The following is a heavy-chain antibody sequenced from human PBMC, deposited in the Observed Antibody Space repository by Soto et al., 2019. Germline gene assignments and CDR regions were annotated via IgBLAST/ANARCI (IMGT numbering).Heavy chain of an antibody. CDR3: ARDILSVGPRAKDALDV. V-gene: IGHV1-3*01. CDR1: GFTFSDHL. Sequence: QVQLVQSGAEVRKPGASVNISCRASGFTFSDHLINWVRQVPGQSLEWMGWINADNGNTKYSQTFQGRVTISRPSSASIGYVEVSAAASYDTAVVYCARDILSVGPRAKDALDVWSQGTTVPATS. J-gene: IGHJ6*02. D-gene: IGHD2-15*01. CDR2: INADNGNT.